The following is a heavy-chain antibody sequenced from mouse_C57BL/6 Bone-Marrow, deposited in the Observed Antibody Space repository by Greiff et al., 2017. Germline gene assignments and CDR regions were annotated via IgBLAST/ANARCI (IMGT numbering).Heavy chain of an antibody. V-gene: IGHV5-6*01. CDR1: GFTFSSYG. CDR2: ISSGGSYT. CDR3: LYYDYDGDY. Sequence: EVMLVESGGDLVKPGGSLKLSCAASGFTFSSYGMSWVRQTPDKRLEWVATISSGGSYTYYPDSVKGRFTISRDNAKNTLYLQMSSLKSEDTAMYYRLYYDYDGDYWGQGTTLTVSS. D-gene: IGHD2-4*01. J-gene: IGHJ2*01.